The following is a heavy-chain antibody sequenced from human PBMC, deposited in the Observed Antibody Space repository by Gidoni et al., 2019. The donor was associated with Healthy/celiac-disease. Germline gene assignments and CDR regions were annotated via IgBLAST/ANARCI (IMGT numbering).Heavy chain of an antibody. V-gene: IGHV1-69*01. CDR3: ASQVIKAARPYYFDY. D-gene: IGHD6-6*01. CDR1: GGTFSSYA. J-gene: IGHJ4*02. CDR2: IIPILGQA. Sequence: VQLLQSSAEVKKPGSSVKVSCKAYGGTFSSYAIGWVRQAPGQGLEWMGGIIPILGQANYAQKFQGRVTITEDEYTNTAYMELSSLRSDDTAVYYCASQVIKAARPYYFDYWGQGTLVTVSS.